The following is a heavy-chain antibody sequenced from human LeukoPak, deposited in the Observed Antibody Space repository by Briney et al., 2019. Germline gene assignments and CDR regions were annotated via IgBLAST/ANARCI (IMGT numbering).Heavy chain of an antibody. V-gene: IGHV3-23*01. J-gene: IGHJ3*02. D-gene: IGHD6-19*01. CDR1: GFTFDDYA. Sequence: HPGGSLRLSCAASGFTFDDYAMHWVRQAPGKGLEWVSGISGSGGSTYYADSVKGRFTISRDNSKNTLYLQMNSLRAEDTAVYYCARVSGNGWLRLSGGGLDAFDIWGQGTMVTVSS. CDR3: ARVSGNGWLRLSGGGLDAFDI. CDR2: ISGSGGST.